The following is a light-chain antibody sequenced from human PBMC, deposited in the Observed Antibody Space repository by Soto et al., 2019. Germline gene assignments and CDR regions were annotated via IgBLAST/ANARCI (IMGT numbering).Light chain of an antibody. J-gene: IGLJ3*02. V-gene: IGLV2-23*02. CDR1: SSDVGSYNL. Sequence: QSALTQPASVSGSPGQSITISCTGTSSDVGSYNLVSWYQQNPGKAPKLMIYEVSKQPSGVSNRFSGSKSGNTASLTISGLQAEDEADYYCCSYAGSSTWVFGGGTKLTVL. CDR3: CSYAGSSTWV. CDR2: EVS.